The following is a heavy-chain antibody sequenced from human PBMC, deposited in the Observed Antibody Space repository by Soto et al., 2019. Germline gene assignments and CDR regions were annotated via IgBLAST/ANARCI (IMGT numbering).Heavy chain of an antibody. V-gene: IGHV3-48*03. CDR1: GFTCSSYE. CDR3: AKAVLRYFAWLSPYGMDV. Sequence: LRLSCAASGFTCSSYEMNWVRQAPGKGMEWVSYISSSGSTIYYADSVKGRFTISRDNAKNSLYLQMNSLRAEDTAVYYCAKAVLRYFAWLSPYGMDVWCQGTTVTVSS. CDR2: ISSSGSTI. J-gene: IGHJ6*02. D-gene: IGHD3-9*01.